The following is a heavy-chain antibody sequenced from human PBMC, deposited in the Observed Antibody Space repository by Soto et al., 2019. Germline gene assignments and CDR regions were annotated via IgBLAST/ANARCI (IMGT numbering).Heavy chain of an antibody. V-gene: IGHV3-21*01. CDR3: ARDLSCCDFDY. J-gene: IGHJ4*02. CDR2: ISSSSSYI. D-gene: IGHD2-15*01. Sequence: PGGSLRLSCAASGFTFSSYSMNWVRQAPGKGLEWVSSISSSSSYIHYADSVKGRFTISRDNAKNSLYLQMNSLRAEDTAVYYCARDLSCCDFDYWGQGTLVTVSS. CDR1: GFTFSSYS.